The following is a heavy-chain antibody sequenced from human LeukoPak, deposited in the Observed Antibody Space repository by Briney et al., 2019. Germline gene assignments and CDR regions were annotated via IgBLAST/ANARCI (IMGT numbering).Heavy chain of an antibody. V-gene: IGHV4-34*01. J-gene: IGHJ4*02. D-gene: IGHD6-13*01. CDR1: GGSFSGYY. CDR3: ARRRIAAAGTLGY. Sequence: SETLSLTCAVYGGSFSGYYWSWIRQPPGKGLEWIGEINHSGSTNYNPSLKSRVTISVDTSKNQFSLKLSSVTAADTAVYYCARRRIAAAGTLGYWGQGTLVTVSS. CDR2: INHSGST.